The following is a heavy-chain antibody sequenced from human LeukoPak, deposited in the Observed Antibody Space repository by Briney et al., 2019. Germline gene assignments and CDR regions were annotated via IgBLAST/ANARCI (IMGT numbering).Heavy chain of an antibody. J-gene: IGHJ4*02. D-gene: IGHD2-2*01. CDR2: INPNSGGT. V-gene: IGHV1-2*02. Sequence: GASVKVSCKASGYTFTGYYMHWVRQAPGQGLEWMGWINPNSGGTNYAQKFQGRVTMTRDTSISTAYMELSRLRSDDTAVYYCARLVQYQLLGGEFDYWGQGTLVTVSS. CDR3: ARLVQYQLLGGEFDY. CDR1: GYTFTGYY.